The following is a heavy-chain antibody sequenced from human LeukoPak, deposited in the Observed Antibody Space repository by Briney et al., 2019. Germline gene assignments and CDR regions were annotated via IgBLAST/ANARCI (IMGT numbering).Heavy chain of an antibody. J-gene: IGHJ6*02. CDR3: AKDIEGRYYYYGMDV. CDR1: GFTFSSYA. V-gene: IGHV3-30*04. CDR2: VSYDGSNK. D-gene: IGHD1-26*01. Sequence: PGGSLRLSCAASGFTFSSYAMHWVRQAPGKGLEWVAVVSYDGSNKYYADSVKGRFTISRDNSKNTLYLQMNSLRAEDTAVYYCAKDIEGRYYYYGMDVWGQGTTVTVSS.